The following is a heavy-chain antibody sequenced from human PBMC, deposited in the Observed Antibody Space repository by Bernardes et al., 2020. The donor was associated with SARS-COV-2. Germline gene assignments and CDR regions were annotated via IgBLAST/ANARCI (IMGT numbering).Heavy chain of an antibody. CDR2: ISGSGGST. CDR1: GFTFSSYA. D-gene: IGHD3-10*01. CDR3: ARGSGANYYGSGRDGMDV. Sequence: GGSLILSCAASGFTFSSYAMSWVRQAPGKGLEWVSAISGSGGSTYYADPVKGRFTISRDNAKNSLFLQMNSLRADDTAVYYCARGSGANYYGSGRDGMDVWGQGTTVTVSS. V-gene: IGHV3-23*01. J-gene: IGHJ6*02.